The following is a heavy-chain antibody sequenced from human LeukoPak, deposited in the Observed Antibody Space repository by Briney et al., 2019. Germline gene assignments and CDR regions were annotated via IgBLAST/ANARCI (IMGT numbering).Heavy chain of an antibody. V-gene: IGHV3-74*01. J-gene: IGHJ4*02. CDR1: GFTL. CDR2: INSDGSTT. CDR3: ARDTAGIGVDY. Sequence: GSPRVSCEASGFTLMHWVRQAPGKGLVWVSRINSDGSTTNYADSVKGRFTISRDNAKNTLYLQMNGLGAEDTAVYHCARDTAGIGVDYWGQGTLVTVTS. D-gene: IGHD3-16*01.